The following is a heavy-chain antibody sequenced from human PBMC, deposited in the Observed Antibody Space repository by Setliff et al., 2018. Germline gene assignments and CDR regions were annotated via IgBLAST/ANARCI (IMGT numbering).Heavy chain of an antibody. CDR2: ISSSSSYI. J-gene: IGHJ4*02. D-gene: IGHD3-3*01. CDR3: ARLYRPESRYYFFDY. Sequence: PGGSLRLSCAASGFTFSSYSMNWVRQAPGKGLEWVSYISSSSSYISYADSLKGRFTISRDNAKNSLYLQMNSLRAEDTAVYYCARLYRPESRYYFFDYWGQGTLVTVSS. V-gene: IGHV3-21*05. CDR1: GFTFSSYS.